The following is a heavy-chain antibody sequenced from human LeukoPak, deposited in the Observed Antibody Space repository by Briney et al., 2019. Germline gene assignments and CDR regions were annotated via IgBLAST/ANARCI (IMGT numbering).Heavy chain of an antibody. J-gene: IGHJ5*02. CDR2: INPSVGGT. V-gene: IGHV1-46*01. CDR3: ARDLGAQTMVFFDP. CDR1: GYTFTSYY. D-gene: IGHD4/OR15-4a*01. Sequence: GASVKVSCKASGYTFTSYYIHWVRQAPGQGLEWMGIINPSVGGTNSAQKFQARVTMTRDTSTGTVYMELSSLRSEDTAVYYCARDLGAQTMVFFDPWGQGTLVTVSS.